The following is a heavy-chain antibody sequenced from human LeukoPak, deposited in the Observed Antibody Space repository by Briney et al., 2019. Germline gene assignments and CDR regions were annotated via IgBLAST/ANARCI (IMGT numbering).Heavy chain of an antibody. CDR1: GFTFSSYA. J-gene: IGHJ4*02. V-gene: IGHV3-64D*06. D-gene: IGHD3-10*01. CDR3: VKGGGTMVRGVIILYY. CDR2: ISSNGGST. Sequence: GGSLRLSCSASGFTFSSYAMHLVRQAPGKGLEYVSAISSNGGSTYYADSVKGRFTISRDNSKNTLYLQMSSLRAEDTAVYYCVKGGGTMVRGVIILYYWGQGTLVTVSS.